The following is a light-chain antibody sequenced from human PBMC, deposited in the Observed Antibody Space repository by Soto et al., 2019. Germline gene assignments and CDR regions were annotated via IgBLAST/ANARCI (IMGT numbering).Light chain of an antibody. V-gene: IGKV3D-20*02. J-gene: IGKJ2*01. CDR3: QQRTSWPPAYT. CDR1: QSVTSKF. Sequence: EIVLTQSPGTLSLSPGERATLSCRASQSVTSKFLAWYQQKPGQAPRLLIFGASNRATGIPDRFSGSGSGTDFTLTISRLEPEDFAVYYCQQRTSWPPAYTFGQGTKLEIK. CDR2: GAS.